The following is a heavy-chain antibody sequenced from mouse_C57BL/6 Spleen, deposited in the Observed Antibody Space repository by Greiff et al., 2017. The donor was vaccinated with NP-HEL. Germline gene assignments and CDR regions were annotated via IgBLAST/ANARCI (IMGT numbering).Heavy chain of an antibody. CDR2: IHPNSGST. D-gene: IGHD1-1*01. J-gene: IGHJ1*03. CDR1: GYTFTSYW. V-gene: IGHV1-64*01. CDR3: ARGGGNYYGSSRYWYFDV. Sequence: QVQLQQPGAELVKPGASVKLSCKASGYTFTSYWMHWVKQRPGQGLEWIGMIHPNSGSTNYNEKFKSKATLTVDKSSSTAYMQLSSLTSEDSAVYYCARGGGNYYGSSRYWYFDVWGTGTTVTVSS.